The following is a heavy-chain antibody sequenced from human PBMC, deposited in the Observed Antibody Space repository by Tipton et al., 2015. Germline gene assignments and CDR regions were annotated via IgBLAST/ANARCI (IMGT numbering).Heavy chain of an antibody. CDR1: GDSFSTSA. Sequence: QVQLVQSGAEVKKPGSSVKVSCKVSGDSFSTSAISWVRQAPGQGLEWMGGLIPVFLTPSYGPKFQDRVTITADASTQTAYVELSSLRSEDTAIYFCVTGGGDCGDDCIDYYNYYAMDVWGQGTTVTVSS. CDR3: VTGGGDCGDDCIDYYNYYAMDV. CDR2: LIPVFLTP. D-gene: IGHD2-21*01. V-gene: IGHV1-69*01. J-gene: IGHJ6*02.